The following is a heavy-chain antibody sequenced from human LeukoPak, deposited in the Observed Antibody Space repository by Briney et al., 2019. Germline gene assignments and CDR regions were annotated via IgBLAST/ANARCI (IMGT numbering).Heavy chain of an antibody. CDR3: ARDLNGADTNYYYYYGMDV. CDR2: ISYDGSNK. J-gene: IGHJ6*02. CDR1: GFTFSSYA. V-gene: IGHV3-30-3*01. D-gene: IGHD1-26*01. Sequence: QPGGSLRLSCAASGFTFSSYAVHWVRQAPGKGLEWVAVISYDGSNKYYADSVKGRFTISRDNSKNTLYLQMNSLRAEDTAVYYCARDLNGADTNYYYYYGMDVWGQGTTVTVSS.